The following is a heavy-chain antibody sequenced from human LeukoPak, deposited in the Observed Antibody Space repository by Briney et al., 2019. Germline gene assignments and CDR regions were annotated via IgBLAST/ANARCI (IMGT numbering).Heavy chain of an antibody. CDR1: GGSISSYY. J-gene: IGHJ4*02. Sequence: KPSETLSLTCTVSGGSISSYYWSWIRQPPGKGLEWIGYIYYSGSTNYNPSLKSRVTISVDTSKNQFSLKLSSVTPEDTAVYYCARDNWGLDYWGQGTLVTVSS. CDR2: IYYSGST. V-gene: IGHV4-59*12. CDR3: ARDNWGLDY. D-gene: IGHD7-27*01.